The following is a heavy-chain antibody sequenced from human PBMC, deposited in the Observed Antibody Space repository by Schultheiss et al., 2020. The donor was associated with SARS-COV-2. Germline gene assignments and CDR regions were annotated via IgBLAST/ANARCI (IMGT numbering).Heavy chain of an antibody. V-gene: IGHV1-8*02. CDR2: INPNSGNT. D-gene: IGHD3-10*01. CDR1: GYTFTGYY. Sequence: ASVKVSCKASGYTFTGYYMHWVRQAPGQGLEWMGWINPNSGNTGYAQKFQGRVTMTRNTSISTAYMELSSLRSEDTAVYYCATAGMVRGVIHNMNWFDPWGQGTLVTVSS. CDR3: ATAGMVRGVIHNMNWFDP. J-gene: IGHJ5*02.